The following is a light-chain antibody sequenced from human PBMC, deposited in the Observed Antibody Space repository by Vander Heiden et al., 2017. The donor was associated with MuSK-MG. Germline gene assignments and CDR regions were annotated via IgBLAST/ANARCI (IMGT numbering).Light chain of an antibody. J-gene: IGLJ2*01. CDR2: QDS. V-gene: IGLV3-1*01. Sequence: SYELTQSPSVSVSPGQTASITCSGNNLGDKYVCWYQQKPGQSPVLVMFQDSQRPSGIPERFSGSNSGNTDTLTISGTQAIDEADDYCQAWDGGSSVICGGGTKL. CDR3: QAWDGGSSVI. CDR1: NLGDKY.